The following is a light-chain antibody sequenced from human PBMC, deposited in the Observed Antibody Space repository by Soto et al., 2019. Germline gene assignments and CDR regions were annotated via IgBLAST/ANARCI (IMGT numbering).Light chain of an antibody. CDR2: DVS. CDR1: QIISGW. Sequence: DIQMTQSPSTLSASVGDRVTITCRASQIISGWVAWYQQKPGKAPKLLICDVSSLEGGVPSRFSSSGSRTVFTITISSLQPDDSATYYSQQYDTFWTFGQGTKVDIK. J-gene: IGKJ1*01. CDR3: QQYDTFWT. V-gene: IGKV1-5*01.